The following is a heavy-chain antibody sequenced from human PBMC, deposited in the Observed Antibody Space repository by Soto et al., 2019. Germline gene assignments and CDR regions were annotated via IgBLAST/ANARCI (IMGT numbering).Heavy chain of an antibody. V-gene: IGHV4-30-2*01. CDR1: GGCISSGGSS. Sequence: SETLSLTCTVSGGCISSGGSSWNWIRQPPGKGLEWIEYIYHSGSTSYNPSLKSRVTISVDRPQNQFSLKLTSVTAADKAVYLCARGAARDNHFFDSWGHGTLVTVSS. CDR2: IYHSGST. CDR3: ARGAARDNHFFDS. J-gene: IGHJ4*01. D-gene: IGHD2-15*01.